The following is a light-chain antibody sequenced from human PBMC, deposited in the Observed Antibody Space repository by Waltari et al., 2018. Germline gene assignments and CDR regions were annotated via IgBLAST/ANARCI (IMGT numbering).Light chain of an antibody. CDR2: RND. CDR3: STWDSSLSYWV. J-gene: IGLJ3*02. V-gene: IGLV10-54*04. Sequence: QAGLTQPPSVPRGLSQTATLPSPANSENVANEGEAWLQQHQGHPPKPLSYRNDNRPSGISERFSASRSGNTASLTITGLQPEDEADYYCSTWDSSLSYWVFGGGTKLTVL. CDR1: SENVANEG.